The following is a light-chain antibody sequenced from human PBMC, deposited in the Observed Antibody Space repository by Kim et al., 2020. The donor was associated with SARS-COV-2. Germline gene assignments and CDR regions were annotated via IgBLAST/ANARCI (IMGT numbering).Light chain of an antibody. CDR2: DAS. J-gene: IGKJ5*01. V-gene: IGKV3-11*01. CDR3: QQRSNT. Sequence: TLSLTPGERATLSCRASQSVSRYLAWYQQLPGQAPRLLIYDASNRATGIPARFSGSGSGTDFTLTISSLEPEDFAVYYCQQRSNTFGQGTRLEIK. CDR1: QSVSRY.